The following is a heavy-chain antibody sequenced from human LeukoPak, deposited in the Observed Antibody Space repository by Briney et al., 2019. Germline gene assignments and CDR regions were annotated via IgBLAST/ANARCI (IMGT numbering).Heavy chain of an antibody. CDR1: GYTFTSYD. CDR2: MNPNSGNT. J-gene: IGHJ6*02. CDR3: ARGGGYPMIFGVVIIQDYYYYGMDV. Sequence: ASVKVSCKASGYTFTSYDINWVRQATGQGLEWMGWMNPNSGNTGYAQKFQGRVTMTRNTSISTAYMELSSLRSEDTAVYYCARGGGYPMIFGVVIIQDYYYYGMDVWGQGTLVTVSS. D-gene: IGHD3/OR15-3a*01. V-gene: IGHV1-8*01.